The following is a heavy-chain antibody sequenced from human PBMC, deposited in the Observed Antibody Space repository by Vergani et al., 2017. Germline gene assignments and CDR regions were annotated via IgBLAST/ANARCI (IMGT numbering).Heavy chain of an antibody. CDR1: GYSLTELT. Sequence: QVQLVQSGSEVRKPGASVKVSCQVSGYSLTELTIHWVRQAPGKGLEWMGGFDPEHGEVTFAHHIQGRVTMTEDRSTDTAYMELSSLRPEDTAVYYCAKEGYNWNDGAFDIWGQGTMVTVSS. D-gene: IGHD1-1*01. CDR2: FDPEHGEV. CDR3: AKEGYNWNDGAFDI. J-gene: IGHJ3*02. V-gene: IGHV1-24*01.